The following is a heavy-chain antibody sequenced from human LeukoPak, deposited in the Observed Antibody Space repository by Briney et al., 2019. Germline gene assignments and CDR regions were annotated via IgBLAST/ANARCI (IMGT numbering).Heavy chain of an antibody. CDR3: ARAPIRGSSNAFDI. CDR2: IYYSGST. J-gene: IGHJ3*02. CDR1: GGSISSGGYY. Sequence: SETLSLTCTVSGGSISSGGYYWSWIRQHPGKGLEWFGYIYYSGSTYYNPSLESRVTISVDTSRNQFSLKLSSVTAADTAVYYCARAPIRGSSNAFDIWGQGTMVTVSS. V-gene: IGHV4-31*03. D-gene: IGHD6-6*01.